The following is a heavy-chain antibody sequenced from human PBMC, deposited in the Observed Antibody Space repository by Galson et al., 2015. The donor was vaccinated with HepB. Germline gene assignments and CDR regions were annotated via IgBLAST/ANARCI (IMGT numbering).Heavy chain of an antibody. D-gene: IGHD1-7*01. CDR1: GFTSSSYS. V-gene: IGHV3-21*01. Sequence: SLRLSCAASGFTSSSYSRNWFRQAPGKGLEWVSSISSSSSYIYYADSVKGRFTISRDNAKNSLYLQMNSLRAEDTAVYYCARDLGGRDWNYLSGDSNDYWGQGTLVTVSS. CDR3: ARDLGGRDWNYLSGDSNDY. J-gene: IGHJ4*02. CDR2: ISSSSSYI.